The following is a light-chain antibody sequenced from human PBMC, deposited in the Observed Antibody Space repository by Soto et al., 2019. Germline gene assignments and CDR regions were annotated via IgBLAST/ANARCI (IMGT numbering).Light chain of an antibody. J-gene: IGLJ3*02. CDR2: GNS. CDR3: QSYDSSLSDWV. Sequence: QSVLTQPPSVSGAPGQRVTISCSGSSSNFGAGYDVHWYQQLPGTAPKLLIFGNSNRPSGVPDRFSGSKSGTSASLAITGLQAEDDADYYCQSYDSSLSDWVFGGGTKLTVL. CDR1: SSNFGAGYD. V-gene: IGLV1-40*01.